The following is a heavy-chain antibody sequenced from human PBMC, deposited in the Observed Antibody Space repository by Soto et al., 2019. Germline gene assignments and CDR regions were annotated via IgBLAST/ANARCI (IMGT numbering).Heavy chain of an antibody. V-gene: IGHV1-69*01. CDR1: GGTFSSYA. Sequence: QVQLVQSGAEVKKPGSSVKVSCKASGGTFSSYAISWVRQAPGQGLEWMGGIIPIFGTANYAQKFQGRVTVTADESTITAYMELSRLRSEDTAVYYCARDRGYSYGWARKEFDYWGQGTLVTVSS. CDR3: ARDRGYSYGWARKEFDY. J-gene: IGHJ4*02. D-gene: IGHD5-18*01. CDR2: IIPIFGTA.